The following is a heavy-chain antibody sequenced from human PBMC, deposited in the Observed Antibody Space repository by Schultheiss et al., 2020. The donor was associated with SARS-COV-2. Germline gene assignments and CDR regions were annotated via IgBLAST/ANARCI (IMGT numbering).Heavy chain of an antibody. CDR1: GGSFSGYY. J-gene: IGHJ6*02. CDR3: ARGRSALLWFRELPYYYGMHF. D-gene: IGHD3-10*01. V-gene: IGHV4-34*01. CDR2: INHSGST. Sequence: SQTHSLTCAVYGGSFSGYYWSWIRQPPGKGLEWIGEINHSGSTNYNPSLKSRVTISVDTSKNQFSLKLSSVTAADTAVYYCARGRSALLWFRELPYYYGMHFWGQGTTVTVSS.